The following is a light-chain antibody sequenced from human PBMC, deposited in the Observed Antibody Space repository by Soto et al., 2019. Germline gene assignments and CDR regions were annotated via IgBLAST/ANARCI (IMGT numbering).Light chain of an antibody. V-gene: IGKV1-5*03. CDR3: QQYNYYRT. CDR2: EAS. Sequence: DIQMTQSPFSLSASVGDRVTITCRASESVSSRLAWYQQKPGKAPKLLISEASSVESGVPSRFSGSGSGTELTLTISSLQPDDFATYYCQQYNYYRTFGQGTEVEMK. CDR1: ESVSSR. J-gene: IGKJ1*01.